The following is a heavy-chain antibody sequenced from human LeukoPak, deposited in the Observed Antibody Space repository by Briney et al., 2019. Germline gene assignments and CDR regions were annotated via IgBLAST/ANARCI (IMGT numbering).Heavy chain of an antibody. D-gene: IGHD3-3*01. Sequence: ASVKVSCKASGYTFTSYYVHWVRQAPGQGLEWMGIINPSGGSTSYAQKFQGRVTMTRDMSTSTVYMELSSLRSEDTAVYYCARGGTYYDFWSGSFDYWGQGTLVTVSS. CDR2: INPSGGST. J-gene: IGHJ4*02. CDR1: GYTFTSYY. CDR3: ARGGTYYDFWSGSFDY. V-gene: IGHV1-46*01.